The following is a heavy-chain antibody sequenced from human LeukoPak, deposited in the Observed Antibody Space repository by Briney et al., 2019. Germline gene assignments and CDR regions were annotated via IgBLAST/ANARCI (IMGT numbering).Heavy chain of an antibody. CDR3: ARNLGYCSGGSCFPFDY. V-gene: IGHV3-7*01. Sequence: PGGSLRLSCAASGFTLSSNLMSWVRQAPGKGLEWVANIRQDGSEKYYVDSVKGRFTISRGNAKNSLYLQMNSLRAEDTAVYYCARNLGYCSGGSCFPFDYWGQGTLVTVSS. J-gene: IGHJ4*02. D-gene: IGHD2-15*01. CDR1: GFTLSSNL. CDR2: IRQDGSEK.